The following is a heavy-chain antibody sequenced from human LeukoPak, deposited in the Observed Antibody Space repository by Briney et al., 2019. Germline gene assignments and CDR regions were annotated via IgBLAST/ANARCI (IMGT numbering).Heavy chain of an antibody. CDR3: ANSSWFGELSYQEPGMDV. D-gene: IGHD3-10*01. J-gene: IGHJ6*02. Sequence: PGGSLRLSCAASGFTFSSYGMHWVRQAPGKGLEWVAVISYDGSNKYYADSVKGRFTISRDNSKNTLYLQMNSLRAEDTAVYYCANSSWFGELSYQEPGMDVWGQGTTVTVSS. V-gene: IGHV3-30*18. CDR1: GFTFSSYG. CDR2: ISYDGSNK.